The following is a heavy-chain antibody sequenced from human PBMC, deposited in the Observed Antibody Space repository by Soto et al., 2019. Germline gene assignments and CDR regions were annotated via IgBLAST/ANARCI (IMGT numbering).Heavy chain of an antibody. CDR1: GFTFSSYA. V-gene: IGHV3-23*01. CDR2: ISGSGGST. CDR3: AKGGSVSVTSLVRPSDY. J-gene: IGHJ4*02. D-gene: IGHD4-17*01. Sequence: EVQLLESGGGLARPGGSLRLSCAASGFTFSSYAMSWVRQAPGKGLEWVSGISGSGGSTYYADSVKGRFTISRDNSRNTLYLQMTSLRAEDTAVYYCAKGGSVSVTSLVRPSDYWGQGTLVTVSS.